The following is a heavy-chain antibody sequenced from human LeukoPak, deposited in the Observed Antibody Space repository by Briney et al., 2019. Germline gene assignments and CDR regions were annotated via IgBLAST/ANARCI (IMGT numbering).Heavy chain of an antibody. Sequence: GASVKVSCKASGYTFTSYAMHWVRQAPGQRLEWMGWINAGNGNTKYSQKFQGRVTITRDTSASTAYMELSSLRSEDTAVYYCAREFQWLGSYSSYGMDVWGQGTTVTVSS. D-gene: IGHD6-19*01. V-gene: IGHV1-3*01. CDR2: INAGNGNT. CDR3: AREFQWLGSYSSYGMDV. J-gene: IGHJ6*02. CDR1: GYTFTSYA.